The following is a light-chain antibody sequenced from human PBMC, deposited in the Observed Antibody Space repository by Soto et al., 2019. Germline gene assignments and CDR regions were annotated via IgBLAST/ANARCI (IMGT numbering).Light chain of an antibody. Sequence: EIVMTQSPATLSVSPGERATLSCRASQSVSSNLAWYQQKPGQAPRLLIYGASTRATGIPARFSGGGSGTEFTLTISGLLSEDFAVYYCEQYNNWQLTFGGGTKVDIK. CDR1: QSVSSN. CDR3: EQYNNWQLT. CDR2: GAS. V-gene: IGKV3-15*01. J-gene: IGKJ4*01.